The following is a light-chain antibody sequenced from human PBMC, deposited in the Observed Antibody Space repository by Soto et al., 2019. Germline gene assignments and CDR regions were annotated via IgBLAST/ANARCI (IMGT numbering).Light chain of an antibody. V-gene: IGLV2-11*01. Sequence: QSALTQPRSVSGSPGQSVTISCTGTSSDVGTYNYVSWYQQHPGKAPKLMIYDVSKRPSGVPDRFSGSKSGNTASLTISGLQADDEADYYCCSYAGSYTLVFGGGTKVTVL. CDR1: SSDVGTYNY. CDR3: CSYAGSYTLV. CDR2: DVS. J-gene: IGLJ3*02.